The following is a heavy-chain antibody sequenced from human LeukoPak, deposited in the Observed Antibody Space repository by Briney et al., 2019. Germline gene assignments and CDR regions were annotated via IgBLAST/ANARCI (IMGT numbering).Heavy chain of an antibody. V-gene: IGHV3-21*01. CDR3: VRDDDRPDNGLDY. D-gene: IGHD3-22*01. CDR2: ISSSSSYI. CDR1: GFTFSSYS. J-gene: IGHJ4*02. Sequence: GGSLRLSCAASGFTFSSYSMNWVRQAPGKGLEWVSSISSSSSYIYYADSVKGRFTISRDNAKNSLYLQMNSLRAEDTAVYYCVRDDDRPDNGLDYWGQGTLVTVSS.